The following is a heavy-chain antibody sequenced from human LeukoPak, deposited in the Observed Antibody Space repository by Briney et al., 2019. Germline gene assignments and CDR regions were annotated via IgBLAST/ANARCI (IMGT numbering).Heavy chain of an antibody. CDR2: ISSSGSTI. Sequence: GGSLRLSCAASGFTFSDYYMSWIRQAPGKGLEWVSYISSSGSTIYYADSVKGRFTISRDNAKNSLYLQMNSLRAEDTALYYCAKDALGYCSGGSCSYYYYGMDVWGQGTTVTVSS. CDR3: AKDALGYCSGGSCSYYYYGMDV. V-gene: IGHV3-11*01. CDR1: GFTFSDYY. D-gene: IGHD2-15*01. J-gene: IGHJ6*02.